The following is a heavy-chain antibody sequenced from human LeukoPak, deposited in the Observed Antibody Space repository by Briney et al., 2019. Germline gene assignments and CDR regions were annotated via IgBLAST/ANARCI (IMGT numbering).Heavy chain of an antibody. CDR3: ARVRYSSSSDAFDI. Sequence: ASVKVSCKASGYSVTSHYMHWVRQAPGQGLEWMGLINPSGSSTLYAQKFQGRVTMTRDMSTTTDYMELSSLRSEDTAVYYCARVRYSSSSDAFDIWGQGTMVTVSS. CDR2: INPSGSST. D-gene: IGHD6-6*01. CDR1: GYSVTSHY. J-gene: IGHJ3*02. V-gene: IGHV1-46*01.